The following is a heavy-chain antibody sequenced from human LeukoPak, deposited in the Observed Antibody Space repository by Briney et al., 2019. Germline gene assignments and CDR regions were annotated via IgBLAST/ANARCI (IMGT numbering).Heavy chain of an antibody. J-gene: IGHJ4*02. CDR2: INSDGSTT. D-gene: IGHD4-23*01. CDR3: ARDLYGGKGDY. CDR1: GFTFSSYW. V-gene: IGHV3-74*01. Sequence: GGPLRLSCAASGFTFSSYWMHWVRQAPGKGLVWVSRINSDGSTTNYADSVKGRFTISRDNAKNTLYLQMNSLRAEDTAVYYCARDLYGGKGDYWGQGTLASVSS.